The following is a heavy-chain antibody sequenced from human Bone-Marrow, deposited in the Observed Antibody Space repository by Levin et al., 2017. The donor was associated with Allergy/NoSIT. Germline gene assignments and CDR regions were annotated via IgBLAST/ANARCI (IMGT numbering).Heavy chain of an antibody. CDR1: GYTFTHFQ. CDR2: IDPNAGGT. V-gene: IGHV1-46*03. J-gene: IGHJ5*02. CDR3: ARDLINFGESSLLDTYH. D-gene: IGHD3-10*01. Sequence: VASVKVSCKTSGYTFTHFQIHWVRQAPGQGLEWMGIIDPNAGGTNYEQKFQGRVSMTRDTSTTTVYLELRSLRFQDTAVYYCARDLINFGESSLLDTYHWGQGTLVTVSS.